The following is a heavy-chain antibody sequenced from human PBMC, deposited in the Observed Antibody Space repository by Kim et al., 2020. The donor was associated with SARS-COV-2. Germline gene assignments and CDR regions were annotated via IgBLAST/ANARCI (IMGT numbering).Heavy chain of an antibody. Sequence: GGSLRLSCAASGVTFSSYSMNWVRQAPGKGLEWVSAITGSADNTYYADSVKGRFTISRDNSKNTLSLEMNSLRAEDSAIYYCATISGYFRYWGQGTLVTVSS. J-gene: IGHJ1*01. CDR3: ATISGYFRY. CDR1: GVTFSSYS. V-gene: IGHV3-23*01. CDR2: ITGSADNT. D-gene: IGHD6-25*01.